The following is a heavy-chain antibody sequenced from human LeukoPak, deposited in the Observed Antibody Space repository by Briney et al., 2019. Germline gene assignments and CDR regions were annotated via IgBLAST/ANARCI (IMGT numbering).Heavy chain of an antibody. CDR1: GFTFSNYA. J-gene: IGHJ3*02. CDR2: ISANDGGT. V-gene: IGHV3-23*01. D-gene: IGHD3-10*01. CDR3: AKDQYYGSGSYFTFDI. Sequence: GGSLRLSCAASGFTFSNYAMSWVRQAPGKGLGWVSSISANDGGTYYADSVKGRFTISRDNSKNTLYFEMNSLRAEDTAVYFCAKDQYYGSGSYFTFDIWGQGRMVAVSS.